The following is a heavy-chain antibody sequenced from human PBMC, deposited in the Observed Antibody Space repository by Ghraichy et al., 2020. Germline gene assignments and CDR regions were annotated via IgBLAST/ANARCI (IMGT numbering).Heavy chain of an antibody. D-gene: IGHD1-26*01. J-gene: IGHJ4*02. CDR2: IKQGGSEK. CDR1: GFILSEYW. Sequence: GGSLRLSCRASGFILSEYWMTWVRQAPGKVLEWVANIKQGGSEKYYVDSVKGRFTISRDNAKNLLYLQMNSLRVEDTAIYYCARDHPGSYYDYWGQGTLVTVSS. CDR3: ARDHPGSYYDY. V-gene: IGHV3-7*03.